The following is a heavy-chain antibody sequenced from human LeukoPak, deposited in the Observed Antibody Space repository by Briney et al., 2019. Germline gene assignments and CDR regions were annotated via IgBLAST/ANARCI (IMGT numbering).Heavy chain of an antibody. CDR2: IYYSGST. J-gene: IGHJ3*02. CDR3: AREAHYYDSSGYSDAFDI. V-gene: IGHV4-31*03. D-gene: IGHD3-22*01. CDR1: GGSISSGGYY. Sequence: SEILSLTCTVSGGSISSGGYYWSWIRQHPGKGLEWIGYIYYSGSTYYNPSLKSRVTISVDTSKNQFSLKLSSVTAADTAVYYCAREAHYYDSSGYSDAFDIWGQGTMVTVSS.